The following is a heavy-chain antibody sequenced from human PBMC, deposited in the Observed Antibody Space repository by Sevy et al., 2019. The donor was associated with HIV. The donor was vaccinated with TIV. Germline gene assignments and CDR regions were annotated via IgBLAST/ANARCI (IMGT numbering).Heavy chain of an antibody. V-gene: IGHV4-30-2*01. D-gene: IGHD3-10*01. J-gene: IGHJ6*02. CDR1: GGSMDGGGYS. CDR3: ARILQVPFSYAMDV. Sequence: SETLSLTCAVAGGSMDGGGYSWTWIRQPPGKGLEWIGYIFHSGRTYFSPSLKSRVTISEDRSKNQFSLKLTSVTAADTAIYYCARILQVPFSYAMDVWGQGTTVTVSS. CDR2: IFHSGRT.